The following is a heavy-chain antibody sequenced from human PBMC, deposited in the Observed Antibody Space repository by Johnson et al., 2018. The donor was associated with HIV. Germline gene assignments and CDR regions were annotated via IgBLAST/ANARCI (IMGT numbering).Heavy chain of an antibody. J-gene: IGHJ3*01. CDR1: GVTFRLFA. V-gene: IGHV3-49*04. CDR2: FTSTADGGPT. D-gene: IGHD6-13*01. CDR3: ISPERAAAGFLT. Sequence: MLLVESGGGLIPPGRSLRLSCTGSGVTFRLFAIVWVRRAPGKGLEWIGFFTSTADGGPTQFASSVRSRFTIARDDSKSIAYLQMNSLKAEDTAVYYCISPERAAAGFLTWGQGAMVTVSS.